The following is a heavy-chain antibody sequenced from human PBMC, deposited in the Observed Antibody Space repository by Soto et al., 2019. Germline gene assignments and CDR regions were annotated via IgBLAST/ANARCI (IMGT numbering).Heavy chain of an antibody. CDR2: INAGNGHT. V-gene: IGHV1-3*01. CDR3: ASAGDIFAGAPPGGSCYDLDV. Sequence: QLVQSGAWVKNPGASGKVSCKAPGYTCTTYAMHWVRQAPEQGLEGMGWINAGNGHTKYSQKFQGRVTITRDTAARTADKELSSVSSEHRSVYYYASAGDIFAGAPPGGSCYDLDVWGKGTTVTVSS. D-gene: IGHD3-9*01. J-gene: IGHJ6*03. CDR1: GYTCTTYA.